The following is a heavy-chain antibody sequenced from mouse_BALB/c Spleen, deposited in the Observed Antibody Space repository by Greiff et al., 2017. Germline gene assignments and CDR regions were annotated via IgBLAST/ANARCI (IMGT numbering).Heavy chain of an antibody. V-gene: IGHV5-17*02. D-gene: IGHD2-4*01. CDR1: GFTFSSFG. CDR2: ISSGSSTI. Sequence: DVHLVESGGGLVQPGGSRKLSCAASGFTFSSFGMHWVRQAPEKGLEWVAYISSGSSTIYYADTVKGRFTISRDNPKNTLFLQMTSLRSEDTAMYYCARSGDYDGGYYYAMDYWGQGTSVTVSS. CDR3: ARSGDYDGGYYYAMDY. J-gene: IGHJ4*01.